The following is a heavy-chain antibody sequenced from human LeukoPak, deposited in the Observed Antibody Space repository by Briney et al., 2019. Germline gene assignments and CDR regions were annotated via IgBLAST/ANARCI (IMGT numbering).Heavy chain of an antibody. CDR1: GGSVSSGSYY. D-gene: IGHD2-2*02. J-gene: IGHJ4*02. V-gene: IGHV4-61*01. Sequence: SETLSLTCTVSGGSVSSGSYYWSWIRQPPGKGLEWIGYIYYSGSTNYNPSLKSRVTISVDTSKNQFSLKLSSVTAADTAVYYCARDESAIVDYWGQGTLVTVSS. CDR2: IYYSGST. CDR3: ARDESAIVDY.